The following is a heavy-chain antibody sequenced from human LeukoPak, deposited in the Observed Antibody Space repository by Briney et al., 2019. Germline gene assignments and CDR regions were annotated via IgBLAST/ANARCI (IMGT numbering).Heavy chain of an antibody. V-gene: IGHV3-7*01. CDR3: AKESPDIVATTFLPHDAFDI. CDR1: GFTFSTYW. Sequence: GGYLRLYCAASGFTFSTYWMSWVRQAPGKGLEWVANIKQDGSEKYYVDSVKGRFTISRDNSKNTLYLQMNSLRAEDTAVYYCAKESPDIVATTFLPHDAFDIWGQGTMVTVSS. J-gene: IGHJ3*02. CDR2: IKQDGSEK. D-gene: IGHD5-12*01.